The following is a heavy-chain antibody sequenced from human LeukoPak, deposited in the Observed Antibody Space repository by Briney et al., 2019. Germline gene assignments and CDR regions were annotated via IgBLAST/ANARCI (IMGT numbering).Heavy chain of an antibody. CDR2: INGDGTII. D-gene: IGHD3-10*01. V-gene: IGHV3-74*01. CDR1: GFTFSRYL. Sequence: GGSLRLSCTASGFTFSRYLMHWVRQAPGKGLVGVSRINGDGTIITYADSVKGRITVSRDNAKNTLYLQMNSLRAEDTAVYYCASETYYYGSGSHYKGQFWGQGTLVAVSS. J-gene: IGHJ4*02. CDR3: ASETYYYGSGSHYKGQF.